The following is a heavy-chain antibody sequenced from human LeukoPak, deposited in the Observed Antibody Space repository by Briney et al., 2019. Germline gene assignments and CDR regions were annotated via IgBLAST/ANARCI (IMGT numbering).Heavy chain of an antibody. D-gene: IGHD3-22*01. Sequence: PSESLSLTCTVSGGSVTSSGYYWSWVRQPPGKGLEYIGYIYYSGSTNYNPSLKSRVTISVDTSKNQFSLKLRSVTAADTAVYYCARDSASTGYMNAFDIWGQGTMVTVCS. J-gene: IGHJ3*02. CDR2: IYYSGST. V-gene: IGHV4-61*08. CDR3: ARDSASTGYMNAFDI. CDR1: GGSVTSSGYY.